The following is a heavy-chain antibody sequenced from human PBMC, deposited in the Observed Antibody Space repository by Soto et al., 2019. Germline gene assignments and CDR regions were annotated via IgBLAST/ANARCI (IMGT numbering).Heavy chain of an antibody. CDR1: GGSISSYY. J-gene: IGHJ6*03. Sequence: SETLSLTCTVSGGSISSYYWSWIRQPPGKGLEWIGYIYYSGSTNYNPSLKSRVTISVDTSKNQFSLKLSSVTAADTAVYYCARIWRFLEGYCMDVWGKGTTVTVSS. CDR2: IYYSGST. D-gene: IGHD3-3*01. CDR3: ARIWRFLEGYCMDV. V-gene: IGHV4-59*08.